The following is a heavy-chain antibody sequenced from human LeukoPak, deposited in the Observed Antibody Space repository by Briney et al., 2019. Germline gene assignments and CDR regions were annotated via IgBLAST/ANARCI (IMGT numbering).Heavy chain of an antibody. Sequence: SETLSLTCTVSGASISSYYWTWIRQPAGKGLEWIGRIYSSGSTTYNPSLKSRVTMSVDTSNNQISLKLTSVTAADTAVYYRARVDNSGLRPFDYWGQGTLVTVSS. CDR3: ARVDNSGLRPFDY. CDR1: GASISSYY. CDR2: IYSSGST. D-gene: IGHD6-19*01. V-gene: IGHV4-4*07. J-gene: IGHJ4*02.